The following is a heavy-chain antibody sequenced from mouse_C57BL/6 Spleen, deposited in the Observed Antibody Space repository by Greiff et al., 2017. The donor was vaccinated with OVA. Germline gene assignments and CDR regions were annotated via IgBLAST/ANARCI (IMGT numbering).Heavy chain of an antibody. V-gene: IGHV1-61*01. CDR3: ARRNYGNYDY. J-gene: IGHJ2*01. Sequence: QVQLQQPGAELVRPGSSVKLSCKASGYTFTSYWMDWVKQRPGQGLEWIGNIYPSDSETHYNQKFKDKATLTVDKSSSTAYMQLSSLTSEDSAGYYCARRNYGNYDYWGQGTTLTVSS. CDR1: GYTFTSYW. D-gene: IGHD2-1*01. CDR2: IYPSDSET.